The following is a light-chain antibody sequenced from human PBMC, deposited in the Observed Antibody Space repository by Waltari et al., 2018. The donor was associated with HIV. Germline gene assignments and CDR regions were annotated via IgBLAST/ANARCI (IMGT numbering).Light chain of an antibody. CDR3: QAWHSSIVV. J-gene: IGLJ2*01. CDR1: DLGGRS. Sequence: SYELTQPPSVSVTAGQTATITCSGDDLGGRSAGWYQQKPSLSPLLFIQQDTERASEIFDQSSCSISGNVPTRTSSGAPGMDDADYFSQAWHSSIVVFGGRTKLTVL. CDR2: QDT. V-gene: IGLV3-1*01.